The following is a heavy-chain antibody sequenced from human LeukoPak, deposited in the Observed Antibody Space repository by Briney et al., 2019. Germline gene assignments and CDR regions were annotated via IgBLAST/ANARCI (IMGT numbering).Heavy chain of an antibody. Sequence: GGSLRLSCAASGFAFTGYYMSWIRQAPGKGLEWVAVISYDGSNKYYADSVKGRFTISRDNSKNTLYLQMNSLRAEDTAVYYCARVGCSGGSCFDYWGQGTLVTVSS. V-gene: IGHV3-30-3*01. CDR2: ISYDGSNK. CDR1: GFAFTGYY. J-gene: IGHJ4*02. CDR3: ARVGCSGGSCFDY. D-gene: IGHD2-15*01.